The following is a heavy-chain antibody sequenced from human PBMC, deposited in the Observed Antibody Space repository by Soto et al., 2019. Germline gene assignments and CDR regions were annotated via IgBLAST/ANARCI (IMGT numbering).Heavy chain of an antibody. CDR1: GFTFSSYG. V-gene: IGHV3-33*01. CDR2: IWYDGSNK. D-gene: IGHD6-6*01. Sequence: GGSLRLSCAASGFTFSSYGMHWVRQAPGKGLEWVAVIWYDGSNKYYADSVKGRFTISRDNSKNTLYLQMNSLRAEDTAVYYCARDLFSSSSWSDNYYGMDVWGQGTTVTVSS. CDR3: ARDLFSSSSWSDNYYGMDV. J-gene: IGHJ6*02.